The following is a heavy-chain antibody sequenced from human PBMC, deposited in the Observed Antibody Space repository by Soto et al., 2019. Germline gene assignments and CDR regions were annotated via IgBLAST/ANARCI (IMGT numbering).Heavy chain of an antibody. CDR1: GGTFSSYT. D-gene: IGHD1-20*01. CDR2: IIPILGIA. CDR3: ARGGISWFDP. Sequence: QVQLVQSGAEVKKPGSSVKVSCKASGGTFSSYTISWVRQARGQGLEWMGRIIPILGIANYAQKFQGRVTITADKSTSTAYMELSSLRSEDTAVYYCARGGISWFDPWGQGTLVTVSS. J-gene: IGHJ5*02. V-gene: IGHV1-69*02.